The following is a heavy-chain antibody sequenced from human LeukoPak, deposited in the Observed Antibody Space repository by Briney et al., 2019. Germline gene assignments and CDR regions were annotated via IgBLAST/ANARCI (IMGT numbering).Heavy chain of an antibody. Sequence: GGSLRLSCAAPGFTFSSYAMHWVRQAPGKGLEWVAVISYDGSNKYYADSVKGRFTISRDNSKNTLYLQMNSLRAEDTAVYYCARDYSMYYYDSSGYWLHWGQGTLVTVSS. J-gene: IGHJ4*02. CDR1: GFTFSSYA. D-gene: IGHD3-22*01. CDR2: ISYDGSNK. CDR3: ARDYSMYYYDSSGYWLH. V-gene: IGHV3-30-3*01.